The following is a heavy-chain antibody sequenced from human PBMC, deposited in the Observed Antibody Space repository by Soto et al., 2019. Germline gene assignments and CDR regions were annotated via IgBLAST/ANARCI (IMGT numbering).Heavy chain of an antibody. CDR3: AKNRGLVTTSSHFDY. D-gene: IGHD2-21*02. V-gene: IGHV3-23*01. J-gene: IGHJ4*02. CDR1: GFTFSGYA. CDR2: IHGGGNSA. Sequence: EVQLLESGGGLVQPGRSLRLSCAASGFTFSGYAMSWVRQAPGKGLEWVSVIHGGGNSAYYADSVKGRFTTSRANSKNTLYLQMPSLRGEVTAVSSCAKNRGLVTTSSHFDYWGQATLVTFSS.